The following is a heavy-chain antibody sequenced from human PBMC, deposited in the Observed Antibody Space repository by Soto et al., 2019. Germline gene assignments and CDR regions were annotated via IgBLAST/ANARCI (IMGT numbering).Heavy chain of an antibody. V-gene: IGHV5-51*01. CDR3: ARQESAHYYYYGMDV. CDR2: IYPGDSDT. J-gene: IGHJ6*02. Sequence: PGESLKISCKGSGYSFTSYWIGWVRQMPGKGLEWMGIIYPGDSDTRYSPSFQGQVTISADKSISTAYLQWSSLKASDTAMYYCARQESAHYYYYGMDVWGQGTTVTVSS. CDR1: GYSFTSYW.